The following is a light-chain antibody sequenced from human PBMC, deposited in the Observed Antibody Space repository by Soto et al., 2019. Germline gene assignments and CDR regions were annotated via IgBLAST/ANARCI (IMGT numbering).Light chain of an antibody. V-gene: IGKV3-15*01. J-gene: IGKJ5*01. Sequence: VLTPSPGTVSLSLVARATLSFGASQTVTSNYLAWYQQKPGEAPRLLIHDASTRATGIPARLSGSGSGTEFILTISSVESEDFAIYYCQQHNDWPTFGQGTDWRL. CDR2: DAS. CDR1: QTVTSN. CDR3: QQHNDWPT.